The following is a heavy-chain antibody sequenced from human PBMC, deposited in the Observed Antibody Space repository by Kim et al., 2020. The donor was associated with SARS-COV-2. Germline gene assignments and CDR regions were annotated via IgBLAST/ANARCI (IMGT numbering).Heavy chain of an antibody. V-gene: IGHV4-4*02. CDR1: GGSISSSNW. CDR3: ARVPGSVRGVIITHDAFDI. J-gene: IGHJ3*02. D-gene: IGHD3-10*01. CDR2: IYHSGST. Sequence: SETLSLTCAVSGGSISSSNWWSWVRQPPGKGLEWIGEIYHSGSTNYNPSLKSRVTISVDKSKNQFSLKLSSVTAADTAVYYCARVPGSVRGVIITHDAFDIWGQGTMVTVSS.